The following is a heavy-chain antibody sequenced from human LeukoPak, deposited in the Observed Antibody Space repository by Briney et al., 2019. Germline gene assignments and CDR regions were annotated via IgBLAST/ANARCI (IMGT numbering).Heavy chain of an antibody. CDR1: GYTFTSYA. CDR2: INAGNGNT. J-gene: IGHJ5*02. CDR3: AISLIFCNSSTCYTAGYWFDP. Sequence: GASVKVSCKASGYTFTSYAMHWVRQAPGQRLEWMGWINAGNGNTKYSQKFQGRVTITRDTSASTAYMELSRLRSDDTAVYYCAISLIFCNSSTCYTAGYWFDPWGQGTLVTVSS. V-gene: IGHV1-3*01. D-gene: IGHD2-2*02.